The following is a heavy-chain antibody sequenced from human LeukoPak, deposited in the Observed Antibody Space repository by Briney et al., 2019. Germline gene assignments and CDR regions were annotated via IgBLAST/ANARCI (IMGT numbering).Heavy chain of an antibody. CDR1: GGSIGSHY. D-gene: IGHD6-19*01. V-gene: IGHV4-59*11. CDR3: ARGGQGRIAVADGGFDY. CDR2: VYDIGST. J-gene: IGHJ4*02. Sequence: PLETLSLTCTVSGGSIGSHYWTWIRQTPGKGLEWIGYVYDIGSTKYNPSLKSRVSMSVDTSKNQFSLKLSSVTAADTAVYYCARGGQGRIAVADGGFDYWGQGTLVTVSS.